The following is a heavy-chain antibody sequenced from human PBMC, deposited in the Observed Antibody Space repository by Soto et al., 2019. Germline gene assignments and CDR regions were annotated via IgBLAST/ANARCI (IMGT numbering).Heavy chain of an antibody. D-gene: IGHD2-15*01. CDR1: GFTFSSYA. Sequence: QVQLVESGGGVVQPGRSLRLSCAASGFTFSSYAMHCVRQAPGKGLEWVAVISYDGRNKYYADSVKGRFTISRDNSKNTLYLEMNSLRVEDTAVYHCVRDTAYCSGGTCYSSHDMDVWGQGTTVTVSS. CDR3: VRDTAYCSGGTCYSSHDMDV. CDR2: ISYDGRNK. J-gene: IGHJ6*02. V-gene: IGHV3-30*04.